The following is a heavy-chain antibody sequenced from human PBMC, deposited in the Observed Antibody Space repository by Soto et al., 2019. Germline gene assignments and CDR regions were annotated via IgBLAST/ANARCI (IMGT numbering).Heavy chain of an antibody. V-gene: IGHV1-18*04. CDR2: ISAYNGDT. D-gene: IGHD2-2*01. Sequence: ASVKVSCKASGYIFKSYGFSWVRQAPGQGLEWMGWISAYNGDTTYAQKFQGRVTMATDTSTSTAYMELRSLRSGDTAVYFCAWAPLIEVVPAASPYGIDVWGQGTTVTVSS. J-gene: IGHJ6*02. CDR1: GYIFKSYG. CDR3: AWAPLIEVVPAASPYGIDV.